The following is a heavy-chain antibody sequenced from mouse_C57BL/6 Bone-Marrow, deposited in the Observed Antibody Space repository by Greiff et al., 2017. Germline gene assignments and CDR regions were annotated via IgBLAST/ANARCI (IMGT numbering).Heavy chain of an antibody. CDR1: GFSLTSYG. V-gene: IGHV2-6*01. Sequence: VKLVESGPGLVAPSQSLSITCTVSGFSLTSYGVDWVRQSPGKGLEWLGVIWGVGSTNYNSALKSRLSISKDNSKSQVFLKMDSLQTDATAMYYLASASASRFAYWGQGTLVTVSA. CDR3: ASASASRFAY. D-gene: IGHD6-1*01. CDR2: IWGVGST. J-gene: IGHJ3*01.